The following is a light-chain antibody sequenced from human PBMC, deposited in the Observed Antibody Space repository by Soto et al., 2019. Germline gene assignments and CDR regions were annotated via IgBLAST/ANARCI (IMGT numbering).Light chain of an antibody. CDR1: SSDVGAYDY. J-gene: IGLJ1*01. CDR3: SSYTTTSTYV. CDR2: EVT. V-gene: IGLV2-14*01. Sequence: QSALTQPASVSGPPGQSITISCTGTSSDVGAYDYVSWYQQHPGKAPQFMIYEVTNRPSGVSHRFSGSKSGNTASLTISGLQAEDEADYYCSSYTTTSTYVFGTGTKVTVL.